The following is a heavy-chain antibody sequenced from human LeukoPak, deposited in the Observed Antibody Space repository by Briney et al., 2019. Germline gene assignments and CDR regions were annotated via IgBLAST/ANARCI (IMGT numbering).Heavy chain of an antibody. J-gene: IGHJ3*02. D-gene: IGHD3-22*01. CDR1: GGTFSSYA. V-gene: IGHV1-69*05. CDR3: ARLSRLLTYYYDSSGYNDAFDI. Sequence: SVKVSCTASGGTFSSYAISWVRQAPGQGLEWMGGIIPIFGTANYAQTFQGRVTITTDESTSTAYMEMSSLRSEDTAVYYCARLSRLLTYYYDSSGYNDAFDIWGQGTMVTVSS. CDR2: IIPIFGTA.